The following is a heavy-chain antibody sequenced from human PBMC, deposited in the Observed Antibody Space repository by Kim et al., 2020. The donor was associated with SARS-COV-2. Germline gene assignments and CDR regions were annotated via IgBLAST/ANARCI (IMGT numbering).Heavy chain of an antibody. D-gene: IGHD2-21*02. CDR2: FDPEDGET. Sequence: ASVKVSCKVSGYTLTELSMHWVRQAPGKGLEWMGGFDPEDGETIYAQKFQGRVTMTEDTSTDTAYMELSSLRSEDTAMYYCATEFAYCGGDCYSFDYWGQGTLVTVSS. CDR1: GYTLTELS. V-gene: IGHV1-24*01. CDR3: ATEFAYCGGDCYSFDY. J-gene: IGHJ4*02.